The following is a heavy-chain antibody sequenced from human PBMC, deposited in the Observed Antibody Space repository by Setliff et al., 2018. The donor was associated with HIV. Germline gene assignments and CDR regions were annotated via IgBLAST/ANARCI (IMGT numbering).Heavy chain of an antibody. CDR3: ARDLRWYDSSGSHDAFDI. Sequence: GGSLRLSCATSGFTFSPYAMHWVRQAPGKGLEWVAVISYDGSNKYYADSVKGRFTISRDNAKNSLYLQMNSLRAEDTAVYYCARDLRWYDSSGSHDAFDIWGQGTMVTVSS. D-gene: IGHD3-22*01. CDR2: ISYDGSNK. J-gene: IGHJ3*02. CDR1: GFTFSPYA. V-gene: IGHV3-30*04.